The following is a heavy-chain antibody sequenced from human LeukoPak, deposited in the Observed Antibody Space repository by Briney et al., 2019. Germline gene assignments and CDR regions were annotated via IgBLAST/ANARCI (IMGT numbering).Heavy chain of an antibody. CDR3: ARGGAASPFRSWFDP. Sequence: GGSLRLSCAASGFTFSSYAMHWVRQAPGKGLEWVADISYDGSNKYYAESVKGRFTISRDNSKNTLYLQMNSLRAEDTAVYYCARGGAASPFRSWFDPWGQGTLVTVSS. D-gene: IGHD1-26*01. CDR2: ISYDGSNK. J-gene: IGHJ5*02. V-gene: IGHV3-30*01. CDR1: GFTFSSYA.